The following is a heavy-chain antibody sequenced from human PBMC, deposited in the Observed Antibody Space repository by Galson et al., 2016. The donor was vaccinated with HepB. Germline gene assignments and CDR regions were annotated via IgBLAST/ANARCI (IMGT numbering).Heavy chain of an antibody. CDR2: INPNSGVT. D-gene: IGHD1-26*01. J-gene: IGHJ6*02. Sequence: SVKVSCKASGYTFTAYYMHWVRQAPGQGLEWMGWINPNSGVTKIVQKFQGRVTLTRDTSISTASMDLRRLRSDDTAIYYCASHSGSYSRRMGYYFYYGVDVWGQGTAVTVSS. CDR3: ASHSGSYSRRMGYYFYYGVDV. CDR1: GYTFTAYY. V-gene: IGHV1-2*02.